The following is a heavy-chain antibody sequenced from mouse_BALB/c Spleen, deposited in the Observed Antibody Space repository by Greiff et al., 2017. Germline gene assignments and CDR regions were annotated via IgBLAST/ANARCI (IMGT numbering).Heavy chain of an antibody. J-gene: IGHJ1*01. CDR3: ARVVTTVVKGYWYFDV. CDR2: IWAGGST. CDR1: GFSLTSYV. D-gene: IGHD1-1*01. Sequence: QVQLKESGPGLVAPSQSLSITCTVSGFSLTSYVVHWVRQPPGKGLEWLGVIWAGGSTNYNSALMSRLSISKDNSKSQVFLKMNSLQTDDTAMYYCARVVTTVVKGYWYFDVWGAGTTVTVSS. V-gene: IGHV2-9*02.